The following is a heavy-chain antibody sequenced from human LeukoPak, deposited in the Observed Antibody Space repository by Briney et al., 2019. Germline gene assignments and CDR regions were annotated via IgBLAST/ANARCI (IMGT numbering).Heavy chain of an antibody. Sequence: PGGSLRLSCAASGFTFSSYAMSWVRQAPGKGLEWVSAISGSGGSTYYADSVKGRFTISRDNSKNTLYLQMNSLRAEDTAVYYCARRGDGSGSYTYYFDYWGQGTLVTVSS. V-gene: IGHV3-23*01. D-gene: IGHD3-10*01. CDR1: GFTFSSYA. J-gene: IGHJ4*02. CDR2: ISGSGGST. CDR3: ARRGDGSGSYTYYFDY.